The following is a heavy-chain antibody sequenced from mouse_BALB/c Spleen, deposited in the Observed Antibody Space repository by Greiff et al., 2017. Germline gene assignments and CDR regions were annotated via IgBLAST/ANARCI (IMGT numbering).Heavy chain of an antibody. Sequence: QVQLQQSGPGLVAPSQSLSITCAVSGFSLTGYGVSWVRQPPGKGLEWLGIIWGDGSTYYNSALKSGLSISKNNYKSNVFLKMISLQTDDTARYYCARDGYHDSFDYWGQGTTLTVSS. CDR2: IWGDGST. J-gene: IGHJ2*01. D-gene: IGHD2-2*01. CDR1: GFSLTGYG. V-gene: IGHV2-6-7*01. CDR3: ARDGYHDSFDY.